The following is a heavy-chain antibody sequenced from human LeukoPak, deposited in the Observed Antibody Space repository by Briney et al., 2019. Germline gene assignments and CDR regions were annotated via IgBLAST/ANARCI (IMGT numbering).Heavy chain of an antibody. V-gene: IGHV4-34*01. D-gene: IGHD2-2*01. CDR2: INHSGST. CDR1: GGSFSGYY. CDR3: ARGSTSFNWFDP. J-gene: IGHJ5*02. Sequence: SETLSLTCAVYGGSFSGYYWSWIRQPPGKGLEWIGEINHSGSTNYNPSLKSRVTISVDASKNQFSLKLSSVTAADTAVYYCARGSTSFNWFDPWGQGTLVTVSS.